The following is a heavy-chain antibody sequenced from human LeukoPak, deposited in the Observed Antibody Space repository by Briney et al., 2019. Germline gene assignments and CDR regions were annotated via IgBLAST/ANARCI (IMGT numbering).Heavy chain of an antibody. CDR2: ISPNNGDT. CDR3: VRSPIGASAY. D-gene: IGHD3-10*01. J-gene: IGHJ4*02. Sequence: ASVKVSCKPSGYTFSDSYIHWVRQAPGVGLQWMGWISPNNGDTNYAEDFQGRVTMTRGTSIRTAYMELTRLTLNDTAVYYCVRSPIGASAYWGRGTLVTVSS. V-gene: IGHV1-2*02. CDR1: GYTFSDSY.